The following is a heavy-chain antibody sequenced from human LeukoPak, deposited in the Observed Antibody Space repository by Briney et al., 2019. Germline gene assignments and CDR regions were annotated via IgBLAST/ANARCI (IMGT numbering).Heavy chain of an antibody. J-gene: IGHJ4*02. CDR1: GGSFSGYY. D-gene: IGHD2-2*01. Sequence: SETLSLTCAVYGGSFSGYYWSWIRQPPGKGLEWIGYIYYSGSTNYNPSLKSRVTISVDTSKNQFSLKLSSVTAADTAVYYCARRGCSSTSCYPYYFDYWGQGTLVTVSS. CDR2: IYYSGST. V-gene: IGHV4-59*08. CDR3: ARRGCSSTSCYPYYFDY.